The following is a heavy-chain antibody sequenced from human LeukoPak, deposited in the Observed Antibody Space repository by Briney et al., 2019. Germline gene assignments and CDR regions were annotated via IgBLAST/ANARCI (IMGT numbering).Heavy chain of an antibody. CDR3: ARVIVVVTAVLDASDV. CDR1: GYTFTSYY. J-gene: IGHJ3*01. Sequence: ASVQVSCKASGYTFTSYYMNWVRQAPGQGLEWMGEINPSGGSTTYAQKFQGRVTMTRDTSTSTVYMELSSLRSEDTAVYYCARVIVVVTAVLDASDVWGQGTMVTVSS. D-gene: IGHD2-21*02. CDR2: INPSGGST. V-gene: IGHV1-46*01.